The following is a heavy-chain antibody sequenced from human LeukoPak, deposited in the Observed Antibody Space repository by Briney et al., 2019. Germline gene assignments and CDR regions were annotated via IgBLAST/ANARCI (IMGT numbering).Heavy chain of an antibody. CDR1: GYTFTSYA. CDR3: ARSPTVTIGMDV. D-gene: IGHD4-17*01. CDR2: INAGNGNT. J-gene: IGHJ6*02. V-gene: IGHV1-3*01. Sequence: GASVKVSCKASGYTFTSYAMHWVRQAPGQRLEWMGWINAGNGNTKYSQKFQGRVTMTTDTSTSTAYMELRSLRSDDTAVYYCARSPTVTIGMDVWGQGTTVTVSS.